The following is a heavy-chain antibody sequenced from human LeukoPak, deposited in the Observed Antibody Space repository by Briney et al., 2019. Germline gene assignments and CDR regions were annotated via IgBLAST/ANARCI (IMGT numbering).Heavy chain of an antibody. V-gene: IGHV1-69*13. J-gene: IGHJ4*02. CDR1: GGTFSSYA. CDR2: IIPIFGTA. D-gene: IGHD4-17*01. Sequence: SVKVSCKASGGTFSSYAISWVRQAPGQGLEWMGGIIPIFGTANYAQKFQGRVTITADESTSTAYMELSSLRSEDTAVYYCATPTSYGDYGYFDYWGQGTLVTVSS. CDR3: ATPTSYGDYGYFDY.